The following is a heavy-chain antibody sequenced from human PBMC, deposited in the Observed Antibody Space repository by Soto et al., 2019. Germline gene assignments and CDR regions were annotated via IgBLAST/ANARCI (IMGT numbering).Heavy chain of an antibody. Sequence: GASVKVSCKASGYIFNKYGFNWVRQARGQGLEWMGRISAFNGYTNFAQKFQGRVTLTTDTSTNTAYMELSSLRSDDTATYFCARGRGVVVPAGTPDAFDVWGQGTMVTVSS. V-gene: IGHV1-18*01. D-gene: IGHD6-13*01. CDR1: GYIFNKYG. J-gene: IGHJ3*01. CDR2: ISAFNGYT. CDR3: ARGRGVVVPAGTPDAFDV.